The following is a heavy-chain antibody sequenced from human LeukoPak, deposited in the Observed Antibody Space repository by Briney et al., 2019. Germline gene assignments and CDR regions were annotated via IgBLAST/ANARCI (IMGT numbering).Heavy chain of an antibody. J-gene: IGHJ4*02. CDR3: ARGAFWSGYHIDY. Sequence: SETLSLTCTVSGGSISSYYWSWIRQPPGKGLEWIGYIYYSGSTNYNPPLKSRVTISVDTSKNQFSLKLSSVTAADTAVYYCARGAFWSGYHIDYWGQGTLVTVSS. CDR1: GGSISSYY. V-gene: IGHV4-59*13. D-gene: IGHD3-3*01. CDR2: IYYSGST.